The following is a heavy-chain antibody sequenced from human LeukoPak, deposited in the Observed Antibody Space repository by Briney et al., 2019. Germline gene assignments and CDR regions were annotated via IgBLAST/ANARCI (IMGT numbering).Heavy chain of an antibody. CDR3: AKDRSTWTGWYFDL. Sequence: GRSLRLSCAASGFTFSSYAMHWVRQAPGKGLEWVAVISYDGSNKYYADSVKGRFTISRDNAKNSLYLQMNSLRAEDTALYYCAKDRSTWTGWYFDLWGRGTLVTVSS. V-gene: IGHV3-30*04. CDR2: ISYDGSNK. J-gene: IGHJ2*01. D-gene: IGHD3/OR15-3a*01. CDR1: GFTFSSYA.